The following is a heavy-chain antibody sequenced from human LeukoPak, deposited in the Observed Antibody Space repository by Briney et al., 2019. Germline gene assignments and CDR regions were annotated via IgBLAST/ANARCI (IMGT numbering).Heavy chain of an antibody. J-gene: IGHJ4*02. V-gene: IGHV3-21*01. CDR3: ARAKAVRPDFDY. D-gene: IGHD4-17*01. CDR2: ISGSSSYI. Sequence: KTGGSLRLSCAASGFNFSTYTMSWVRQAPGKGLEWASSISGSSSYIFYADSMEGRFTISRDNAQNSLYLQMNSLRVEDTAVYYCARAKAVRPDFDYWGQGTLVTVSS. CDR1: GFNFSTYT.